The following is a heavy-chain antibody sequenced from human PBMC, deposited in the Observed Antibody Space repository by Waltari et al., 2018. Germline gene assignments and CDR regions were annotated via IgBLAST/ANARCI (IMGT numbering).Heavy chain of an antibody. CDR2: ITPGGAP. V-gene: IGHV3-23*04. CDR3: AKEIPYSNGWLHIDS. CDR1: GFTLSCCG. J-gene: IGHJ4*02. Sequence: EVQLVESGGGLVQPGGSLRLPCADSGFTLSCCGRSWVRQAPGKGLEWVSGITPGGAPYYADFVRGRFTISRDNSNNMLFLQMNSLRVDDTAIYYCAKEIPYSNGWLHIDSWGQGTLVSVPS. D-gene: IGHD6-19*01.